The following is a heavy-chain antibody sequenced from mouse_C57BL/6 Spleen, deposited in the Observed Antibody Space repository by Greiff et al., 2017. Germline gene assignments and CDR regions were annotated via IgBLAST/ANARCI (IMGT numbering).Heavy chain of an antibody. CDR2: IDPSDSYT. V-gene: IGHV1-50*01. CDR1: GYTFTSYW. Sequence: QVQLQQPGAELVKPGASVKLSCKASGYTFTSYWMQWVKQRPGQGLEWIGEIDPSDSYTNYNQKFKGKATLTVDTSSSTAYMQLSSLTSEDSAVYCCAQWGNYWGQGTTLTVSS. CDR3: AQWGNY. J-gene: IGHJ2*01.